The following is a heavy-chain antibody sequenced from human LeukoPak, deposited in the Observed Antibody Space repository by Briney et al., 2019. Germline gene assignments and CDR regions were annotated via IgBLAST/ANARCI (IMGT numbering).Heavy chain of an antibody. CDR3: ARGRGYRDYDRPLDY. Sequence: PGGSLRLSCAASGFTVSSNYMNWVRQAPGKGLEWVSVITSGGNTYYADSVKGRFTTSRDNSKNTLYVQMNSVRAEDAAIYYCARGRGYRDYDRPLDYWGQGTLVTVSS. J-gene: IGHJ4*02. CDR2: ITSGGNT. V-gene: IGHV3-53*01. D-gene: IGHD5-12*01. CDR1: GFTVSSNY.